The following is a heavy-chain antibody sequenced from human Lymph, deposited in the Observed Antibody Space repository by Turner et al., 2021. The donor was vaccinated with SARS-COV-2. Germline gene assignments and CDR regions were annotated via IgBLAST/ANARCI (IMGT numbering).Heavy chain of an antibody. CDR3: AKSPLGEDYFDY. J-gene: IGHJ4*02. D-gene: IGHD3-16*01. Sequence: EVQLLESGGDLVQPGGSLRLSCAASGFTFSNYAMSWVRRAAGKGLEWVADISGSGARTYYADSVKGRFTISRDNSKNTLFLQMNSRRADDTAIYYCAKSPLGEDYFDYWGQGTLVTVSS. CDR2: ISGSGART. V-gene: IGHV3-23*01. CDR1: GFTFSNYA.